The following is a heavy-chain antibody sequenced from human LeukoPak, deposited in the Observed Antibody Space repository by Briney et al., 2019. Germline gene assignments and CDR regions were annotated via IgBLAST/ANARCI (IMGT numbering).Heavy chain of an antibody. Sequence: GGSLRLSCAASGFIFNNYGLIWIRQAPGKGLQWVSAISNDGGGTTYADFVKGRFTISRDNSKNTLFLQMSSLRAEDTALYYCAKGGSGYFADLWGQGTLVTVSS. V-gene: IGHV3-23*01. D-gene: IGHD3-22*01. CDR2: ISNDGGGT. J-gene: IGHJ5*02. CDR1: GFIFNNYG. CDR3: AKGGSGYFADL.